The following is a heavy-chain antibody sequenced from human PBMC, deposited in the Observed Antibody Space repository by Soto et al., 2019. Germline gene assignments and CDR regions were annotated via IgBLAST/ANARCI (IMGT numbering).Heavy chain of an antibody. CDR2: IYYSGST. J-gene: IGHJ5*02. CDR1: GGSISRDY. V-gene: IGHV4-59*08. Sequence: SETLSLTCTVSGGSISRDYYIWIRQSPGKGLEWIGHIYYSGSTKYNPSLKSRVLISIDTSKNQFSLKLSSVTAADTAVYYCAKGTYYYDSSGYSTPFPDWFEPWGQGTLVTVSS. D-gene: IGHD3-22*01. CDR3: AKGTYYYDSSGYSTPFPDWFEP.